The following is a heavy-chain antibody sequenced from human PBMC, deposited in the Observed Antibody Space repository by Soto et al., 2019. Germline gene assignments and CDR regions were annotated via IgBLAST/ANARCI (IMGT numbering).Heavy chain of an antibody. CDR1: GFTFSSYA. D-gene: IGHD1-26*01. CDR3: AKQGGRTTYYPDY. V-gene: IGHV3-23*01. CDR2: ISGGGGST. Sequence: PGGSLRLSCAASGFTFSSYAMNWVRQAPGKGLEWVSAISGGGGSTYYADSVKGRFTISRDNSKNTLYLQMNSLRAEDTAIYYCAKQGGRTTYYPDYWGQGTQVTVSS. J-gene: IGHJ4*02.